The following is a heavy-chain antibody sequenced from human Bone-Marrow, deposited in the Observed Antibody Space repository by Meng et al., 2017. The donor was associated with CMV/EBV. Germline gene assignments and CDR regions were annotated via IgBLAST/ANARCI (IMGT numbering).Heavy chain of an antibody. CDR1: VYTFTRYD. Sequence: ASVKVSCMASVYTFTRYDINWVRQATGQGLEWMGWMNPNSGNTGYAQNFQGRVTMTWNTSISTAYMELSSLRSEDTAVYYCARGAGGGNLSYYYYGMDVWGQGTTVTVSS. D-gene: IGHD4-23*01. V-gene: IGHV1-8*01. J-gene: IGHJ6*02. CDR3: ARGAGGGNLSYYYYGMDV. CDR2: MNPNSGNT.